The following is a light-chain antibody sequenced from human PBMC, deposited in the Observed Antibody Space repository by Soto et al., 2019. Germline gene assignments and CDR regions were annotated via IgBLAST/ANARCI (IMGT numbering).Light chain of an antibody. CDR1: QSVSSNY. CDR3: QQYGSSPWT. V-gene: IGKV3-20*01. CDR2: GAS. Sequence: EIVLTQSPGTLSLSPGERATLSCRASQSVSSNYLVWYQQKPGPPPRLLIYGASSRATGIPDGFSGSGSGPDFYLTISRREPYEFSGVYCQQYGSSPWTFGQGTKVEIK. J-gene: IGKJ1*01.